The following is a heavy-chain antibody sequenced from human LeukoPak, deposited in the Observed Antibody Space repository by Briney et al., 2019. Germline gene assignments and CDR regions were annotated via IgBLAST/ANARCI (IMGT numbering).Heavy chain of an antibody. Sequence: GGSLRLSCAASGFTFSSYEMNWVRQAPGKGLEWVSYISSSGSTIYYADSVKGRFTISRDNAKNSLYLQMNSLRAEDTAVYYCARDSGRYYEYYFDYWGQGTLVTVSS. CDR2: ISSSGSTI. V-gene: IGHV3-48*03. CDR1: GFTFSSYE. D-gene: IGHD1-26*01. J-gene: IGHJ4*02. CDR3: ARDSGRYYEYYFDY.